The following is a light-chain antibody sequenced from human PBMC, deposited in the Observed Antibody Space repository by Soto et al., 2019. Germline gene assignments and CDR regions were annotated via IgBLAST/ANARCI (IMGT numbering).Light chain of an antibody. J-gene: IGKJ2*01. CDR3: QQYVGSPPEYP. V-gene: IGKV3-20*01. Sequence: EIVLTQSPGTLSLSPGERATLSCRASQSVSSSCLAWYQQKPGQAPRLLIYGASSRPTGIPDRFSGSGSGTEFTLTISRLEPEDFAVYYCQQYVGSPPEYPFGQGTKLEIK. CDR1: QSVSSSC. CDR2: GAS.